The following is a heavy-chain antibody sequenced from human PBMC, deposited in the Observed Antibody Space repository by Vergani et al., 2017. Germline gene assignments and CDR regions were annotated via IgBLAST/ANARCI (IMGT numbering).Heavy chain of an antibody. J-gene: IGHJ6*02. CDR3: ARVMYRDEASTGYRLEGMDI. D-gene: IGHD3-9*01. Sequence: QVQLQESGPRLVRPSQTLSLTRTVSGGSFNTYYWSWIRQSPGKGLEWIGYIYSTGSTNYNPSLNSRVTMSVDTSKNQFSLKLRSVTAADTAVYFCARVMYRDEASTGYRLEGMDIWGQGTTVTISS. CDR1: GGSFNTYY. V-gene: IGHV4-59*13. CDR2: IYSTGST.